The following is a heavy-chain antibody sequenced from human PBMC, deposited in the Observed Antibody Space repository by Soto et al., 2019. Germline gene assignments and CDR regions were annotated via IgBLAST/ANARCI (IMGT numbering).Heavy chain of an antibody. D-gene: IGHD3-16*01. J-gene: IGHJ6*02. Sequence: SETLSLTCTVSGGSISSYYWSWIRQPAGKGLEWIGRIYTSGSTNYNPSLKSRVTMSVDTSKNQFSLKLSSVTAADTAVYYCARCISRDYVWAYYYYGMDVWGQGTTVTVSS. CDR2: IYTSGST. CDR3: ARCISRDYVWAYYYYGMDV. V-gene: IGHV4-4*07. CDR1: GGSISSYY.